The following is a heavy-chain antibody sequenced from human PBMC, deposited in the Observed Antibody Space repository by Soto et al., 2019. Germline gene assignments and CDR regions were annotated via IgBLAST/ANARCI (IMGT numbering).Heavy chain of an antibody. CDR2: ISGSGGST. V-gene: IGHV3-23*01. CDR3: ATFPGSYYAIDY. Sequence: EVQLLESGGGLVQPGGSLTLSCAASGFTFSSYAMSWVRQAPGKGLEWVSAISGSGGSTYYADSVKGRFTISRDNSKNTLYLQMNSLRAEDTAVYYCATFPGSYYAIDYWGQGTLVTVSS. CDR1: GFTFSSYA. D-gene: IGHD1-26*01. J-gene: IGHJ4*02.